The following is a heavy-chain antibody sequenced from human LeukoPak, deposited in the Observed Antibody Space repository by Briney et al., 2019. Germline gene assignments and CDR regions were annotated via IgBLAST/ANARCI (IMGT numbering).Heavy chain of an antibody. CDR1: GGSISSYY. Sequence: SETLSLTCTVSGGSISSYYWSWIRQPAGKALEWIGRINNSGSTNYNPSLRSRVSMSVDRSKNQFSVTLSSVTAADTAVYFCAREGGDPRWLDPWGQGTLVTVSS. CDR3: AREGGDPRWLDP. V-gene: IGHV4-4*07. CDR2: INNSGST. J-gene: IGHJ5*02. D-gene: IGHD6-25*01.